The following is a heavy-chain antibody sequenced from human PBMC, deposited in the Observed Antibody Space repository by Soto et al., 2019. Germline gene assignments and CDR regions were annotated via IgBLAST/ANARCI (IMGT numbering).Heavy chain of an antibody. CDR3: ARAGWIQLWLHWFDP. Sequence: SETLSLTCTVSGGSISSGDYYWSWIRQPPGKGLEWIGYIYYSGSTYYNPSLKSRVTISVDTSKNQFSLKLSSVTAADTAVYYCARAGWIQLWLHWFDPWGQGTLVTVSS. V-gene: IGHV4-30-4*01. D-gene: IGHD5-18*01. CDR1: GGSISSGDYY. CDR2: IYYSGST. J-gene: IGHJ5*02.